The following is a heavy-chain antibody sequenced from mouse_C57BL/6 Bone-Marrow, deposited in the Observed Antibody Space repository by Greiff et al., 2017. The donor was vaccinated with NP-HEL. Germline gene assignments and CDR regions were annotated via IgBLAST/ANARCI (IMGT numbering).Heavy chain of an antibody. Sequence: VQLKQSGAELVKPGASVKLSCTASGFNIKDYYMHWVKQRTEQGLEWIGRIDPEDGETKYAPKFQGKATITAATSSNTAYLQLSSLTTEDTAVYYCAEGDYYGSWYFDYWGQGTTLTVSS. J-gene: IGHJ2*01. CDR2: IDPEDGET. V-gene: IGHV14-2*01. CDR1: GFNIKDYY. D-gene: IGHD1-1*01. CDR3: AEGDYYGSWYFDY.